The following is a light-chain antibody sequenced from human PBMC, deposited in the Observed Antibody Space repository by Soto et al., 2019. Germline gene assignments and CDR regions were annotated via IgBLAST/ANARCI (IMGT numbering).Light chain of an antibody. Sequence: DIQMIQSPSSLSASVGDRVTITCRASQGISNYLAWYQQKPGKVPKLLIYSASTLQLGVPSRFSGSGSGTDFTLTISSLQPEDVATYYCQKHNSAPFTFGPGTKVDIK. CDR3: QKHNSAPFT. J-gene: IGKJ3*01. CDR2: SAS. V-gene: IGKV1-27*01. CDR1: QGISNY.